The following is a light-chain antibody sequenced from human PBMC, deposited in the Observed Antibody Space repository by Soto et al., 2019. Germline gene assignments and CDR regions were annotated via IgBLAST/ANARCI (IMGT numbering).Light chain of an antibody. CDR2: GAS. CDR1: ESVSSNY. V-gene: IGKV3-20*01. Sequence: EIVLTQSPGTLSLSPGERATLSCRASESVSSNYLAWFQQKPGQAPRLLIYGASSRATDIPDRFSGSGSGTVFTLTISRLEPEDLAVYYCQQYGRSPYTFGQGTKLESK. J-gene: IGKJ2*01. CDR3: QQYGRSPYT.